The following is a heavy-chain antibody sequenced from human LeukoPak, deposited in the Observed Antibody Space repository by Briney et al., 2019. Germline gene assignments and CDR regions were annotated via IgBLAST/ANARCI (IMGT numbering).Heavy chain of an antibody. V-gene: IGHV4-59*01. CDR1: GGSISSYY. Sequence: PSETLSLTCTVSGGSISSYYWSWIRQPPGKGLEWIGCIYYSGSTNYNPSLKSRVSISVDTTKNQSSLKLSSVTAADTAVYYCAGAPAVVQASPTDPGGNWFDPWGQGTLVTVSS. D-gene: IGHD2-2*01. J-gene: IGHJ5*02. CDR2: IYYSGST. CDR3: AGAPAVVQASPTDPGGNWFDP.